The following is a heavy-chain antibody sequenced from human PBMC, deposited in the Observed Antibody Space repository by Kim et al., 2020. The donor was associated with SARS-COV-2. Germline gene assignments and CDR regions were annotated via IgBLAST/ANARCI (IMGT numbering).Heavy chain of an antibody. Sequence: SRVTIFVDTSKNQFSLKLSSVTAADTAVYYCARIASIAARPRYYYGMDVWGQGTTVTVSS. V-gene: IGHV4-39*01. J-gene: IGHJ6*02. D-gene: IGHD6-6*01. CDR3: ARIASIAARPRYYYGMDV.